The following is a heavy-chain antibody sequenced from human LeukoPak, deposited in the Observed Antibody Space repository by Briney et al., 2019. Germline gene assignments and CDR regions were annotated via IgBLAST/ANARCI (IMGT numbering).Heavy chain of an antibody. V-gene: IGHV3-23*01. Sequence: PGGSLRLSCAASGFTFSSYAMSWVRQAPGKGLEWVSAISGSGGSTYYADSVKGRFTISRDNSKNTLYLQMNSLRAEDTAVYYCARDLDTAMVTGHCLGIWGQGTLVTVSS. CDR1: GFTFSSYA. CDR3: ARDLDTAMVTGHCLGI. D-gene: IGHD5-18*01. J-gene: IGHJ4*02. CDR2: ISGSGGST.